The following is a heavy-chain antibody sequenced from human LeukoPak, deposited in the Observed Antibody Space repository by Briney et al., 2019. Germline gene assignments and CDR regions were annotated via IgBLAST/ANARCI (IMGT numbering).Heavy chain of an antibody. CDR2: FYYSGST. D-gene: IGHD6-13*01. CDR1: GGSISRSSYY. V-gene: IGHV4-39*07. J-gene: IGHJ4*02. CDR3: ARVAAGCLNY. Sequence: SETLSLTCTVSGGSISRSSYYWGWIRQPPGKGLEWIGSFYYSGSTYYNPSLKSRVTISVDTSKNQFSLKLSSVTAADTAVYYCARVAAGCLNYWGQGTLVTVSS.